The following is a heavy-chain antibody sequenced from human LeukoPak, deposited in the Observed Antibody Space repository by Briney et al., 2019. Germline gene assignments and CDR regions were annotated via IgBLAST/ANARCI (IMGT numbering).Heavy chain of an antibody. D-gene: IGHD3-10*01. Sequence: PSETLSLTCTVAGDSMSAYFWTWIRQPPGKGLEWIGYAADSGSTNYNPSLKSRVTISVDTSKNQFSLKLSSVTAADTAVYYCARDQSGWFDPWGQGTLVTVSS. CDR2: AADSGST. J-gene: IGHJ5*02. V-gene: IGHV4-59*12. CDR1: GDSMSAYF. CDR3: ARDQSGWFDP.